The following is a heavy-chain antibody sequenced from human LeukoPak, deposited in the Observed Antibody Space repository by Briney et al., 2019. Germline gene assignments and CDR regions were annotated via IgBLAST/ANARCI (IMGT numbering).Heavy chain of an antibody. Sequence: ASVKVSCKASGYTFTGYYMHWVRQAPGQGLEWMGWINPNSGGTNYAQKFQGRVTMTRDTSISTVYMELSSLRSEDTAVYYCARDLGGYSSSWYLSIDYWGQGTLVTVSS. J-gene: IGHJ4*02. D-gene: IGHD6-13*01. CDR1: GYTFTGYY. V-gene: IGHV1-2*02. CDR2: INPNSGGT. CDR3: ARDLGGYSSSWYLSIDY.